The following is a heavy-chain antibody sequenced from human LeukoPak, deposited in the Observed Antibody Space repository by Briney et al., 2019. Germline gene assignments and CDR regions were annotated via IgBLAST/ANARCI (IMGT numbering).Heavy chain of an antibody. CDR2: ISSSSSYT. V-gene: IGHV3-11*06. CDR3: ARVRRWQQLELDV. Sequence: GGSLRLSCAASGFTFSDYYMSWIRQAPGKGLEWVSYISSSSSYTNHADSVKGRFTISRDNAKNSLYLQMNSLRAEDTAVYYCARVRRWQQLELDVWGKGTTVTVSS. D-gene: IGHD6-13*01. CDR1: GFTFSDYY. J-gene: IGHJ6*04.